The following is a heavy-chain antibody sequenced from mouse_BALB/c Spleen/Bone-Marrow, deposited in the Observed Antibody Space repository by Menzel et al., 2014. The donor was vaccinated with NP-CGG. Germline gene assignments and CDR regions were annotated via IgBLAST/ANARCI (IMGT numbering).Heavy chain of an antibody. CDR3: ARQGVYYGKTYCAMDY. V-gene: IGHV5-12-2*01. CDR1: GFTFSSYI. D-gene: IGHD2-1*01. J-gene: IGHJ4*01. Sequence: EVQGVESGGGLVQPGGSLKISCAASGFTFSSYIMSWVRQTPEKRLEWVAYISNGGGRTSYPDTVKGRFTISRDNARNTLYLQTISLKSEDTAMYYCARQGVYYGKTYCAMDYWGQGTSVTVSS. CDR2: ISNGGGRT.